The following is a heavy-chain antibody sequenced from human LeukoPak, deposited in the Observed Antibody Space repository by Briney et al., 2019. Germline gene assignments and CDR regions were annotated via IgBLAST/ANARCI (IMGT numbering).Heavy chain of an antibody. CDR2: ISYDGRKK. Sequence: GRSLRLSCAASGFIFSSYAMHWVRQAPGKGLEWVAVISYDGRKKYYADSVKGRFTISRDNSKNTLYLQMNNLRAEDTAVYYCARDTGSAGTGSNWHYFDYWGQGTLVTVSS. V-gene: IGHV3-30*04. CDR1: GFIFSSYA. CDR3: ARDTGSAGTGSNWHYFDY. D-gene: IGHD6-13*01. J-gene: IGHJ4*02.